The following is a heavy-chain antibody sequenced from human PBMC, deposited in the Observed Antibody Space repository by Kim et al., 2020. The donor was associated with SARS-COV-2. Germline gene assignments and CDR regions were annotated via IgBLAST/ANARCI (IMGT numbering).Heavy chain of an antibody. Sequence: SETLSLTCTVSGGSISSGGYYWSWIRQHPGKGLEWIGYIYYSGSTYYNPSLKSRVTISVDTSKNQFSLKLSSVTAADTAVYYCARGFFGEPRMTTVVTPAFDIWGQGTMVTVSS. CDR2: IYYSGST. J-gene: IGHJ3*02. CDR1: GGSISSGGYY. D-gene: IGHD4-17*01. CDR3: ARGFFGEPRMTTVVTPAFDI. V-gene: IGHV4-31*03.